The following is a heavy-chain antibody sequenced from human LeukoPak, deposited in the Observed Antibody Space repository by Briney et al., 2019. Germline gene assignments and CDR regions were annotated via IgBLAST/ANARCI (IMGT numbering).Heavy chain of an antibody. CDR3: ARQGSVVPDYFDY. CDR1: GYSFTSYW. V-gene: IGHV5-51*01. J-gene: IGHJ4*02. CDR2: IYPRDSDT. D-gene: IGHD4-23*01. Sequence: GESLKISCKGSGYSFTSYWIGWVRQMPGKGLEWMGIIYPRDSDTRYSPSFQGQVTISADKSITTAYLQWSSLKASDTAMYFCARQGSVVPDYFDYWGQGTLVTVPS.